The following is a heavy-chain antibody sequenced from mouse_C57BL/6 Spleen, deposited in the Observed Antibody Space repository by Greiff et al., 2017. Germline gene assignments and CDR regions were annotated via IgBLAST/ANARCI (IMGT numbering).Heavy chain of an antibody. CDR1: GYTFTDYY. D-gene: IGHD2-4*01. CDR2: INPNNGGT. J-gene: IGHJ4*01. V-gene: IGHV1-26*01. Sequence: EVQLQQSGPELVKPGASVKISCKASGYTFTDYYMNWVKQSHGKSLEWIGDINPNNGGTSYNQKFKGKATLTVDKSSSTAYMELRSLTSEDSAVYYCARDYYDYDYAMDYWGQGTSVTVSS. CDR3: ARDYYDYDYAMDY.